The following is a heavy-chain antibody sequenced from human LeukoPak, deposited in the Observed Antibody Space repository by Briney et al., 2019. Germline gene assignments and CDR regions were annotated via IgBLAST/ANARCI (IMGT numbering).Heavy chain of an antibody. Sequence: SETLSLTCTVSGDSISGGNYYWSWTRQPAGKGLEWIGRVYASGNTNYNPSLKSRVTMSVDTSKNQFSLKLNSLTAADTAVYYCARGRNSWTTFDIWGQGTMVTVSS. CDR3: ARGRNSWTTFDI. CDR1: GDSISGGNYY. D-gene: IGHD6-13*01. J-gene: IGHJ3*02. V-gene: IGHV4-61*02. CDR2: VYASGNT.